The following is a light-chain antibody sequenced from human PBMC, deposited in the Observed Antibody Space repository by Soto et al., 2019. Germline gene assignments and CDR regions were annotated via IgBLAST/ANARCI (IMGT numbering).Light chain of an antibody. CDR1: QDISTH. J-gene: IGKJ5*01. Sequence: IQLTQSPSSLSASVGDRVTISCRASQDISTHLAWFAQKPGKAPKLLIYAASTLQSGVPSRFSGSGSGTDFTLTISCLQSEDFATYYCQQYYSYPITFGQGTRLEIK. CDR3: QQYYSYPIT. CDR2: AAS. V-gene: IGKV1-9*01.